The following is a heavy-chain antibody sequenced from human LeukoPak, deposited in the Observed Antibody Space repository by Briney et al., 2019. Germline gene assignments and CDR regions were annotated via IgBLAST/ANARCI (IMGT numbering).Heavy chain of an antibody. V-gene: IGHV3-23*01. J-gene: IGHJ5*02. D-gene: IGHD3-3*01. CDR2: ITGSGANT. Sequence: GGSLRLSSAASGFSFSSYAMTWVRQAPGKGLEWVSAITGSGANTFYADSVKGRFTISRDNSKNTLYLQMNSLRAEDAAVYYCARDFRSGFPNWFDPWGQGALVTVSS. CDR1: GFSFSSYA. CDR3: ARDFRSGFPNWFDP.